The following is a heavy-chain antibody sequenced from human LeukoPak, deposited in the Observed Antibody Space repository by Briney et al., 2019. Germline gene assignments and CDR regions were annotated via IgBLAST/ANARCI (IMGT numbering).Heavy chain of an antibody. CDR2: INPRDGST. CDR1: GYTFTSYY. V-gene: IGHV1-46*01. CDR3: ARDQEGFDY. Sequence: ASVKVSCKASGYTFTSYYMHWVRQAPGQGLEWMGIINPRDGSTSYAQKFQGRVTVTRDTSTSTVHMELSGLRSEDTAVYYCARDQEGFDYWGQGTLVTVSS. J-gene: IGHJ4*02.